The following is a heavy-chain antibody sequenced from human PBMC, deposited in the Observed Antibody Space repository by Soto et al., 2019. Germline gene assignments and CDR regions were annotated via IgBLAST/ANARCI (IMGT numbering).Heavy chain of an antibody. Sequence: SETLSLTCTVSGGSISSYYWSWIQQPPGKGLEWIGYIYYSGSTNYNPSLKSRVTISVDTSKNQFSLKLSSVTAADTAVYYCARGALTTYFDYWGQGTLVTVSS. V-gene: IGHV4-59*01. J-gene: IGHJ4*02. CDR2: IYYSGST. CDR3: ARGALTTYFDY. CDR1: GGSISSYY.